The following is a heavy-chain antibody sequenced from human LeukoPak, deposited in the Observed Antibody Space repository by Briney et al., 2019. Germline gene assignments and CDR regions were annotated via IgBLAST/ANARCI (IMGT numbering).Heavy chain of an antibody. V-gene: IGHV3-23*01. D-gene: IGHD1-26*01. Sequence: GGSLRLSCAASGFNFKFYAMSWVRRAPGKGLEWVSAISGDGESNYHIDSVKGRFTISRDNSKNTLFLQMNSLRVDDTAVYYCARDMGVGATQYYFYGMEVWGQGTTVNV. CDR3: ARDMGVGATQYYFYGMEV. CDR1: GFNFKFYA. J-gene: IGHJ6*02. CDR2: ISGDGESN.